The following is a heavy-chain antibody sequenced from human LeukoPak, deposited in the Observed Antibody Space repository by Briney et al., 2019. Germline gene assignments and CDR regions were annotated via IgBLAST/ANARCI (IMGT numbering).Heavy chain of an antibody. Sequence: SQTLSLTCTVSGGSVSSGTYYWSWIRQPAGKGLEWIGRIYTSGSTNYNPSLKSRITISIDTSKNQFSLKLSSVTAAATAVYYCARDSGSGWFYEAFDNWGQGTIVIVSS. CDR1: GGSVSSGTYY. CDR2: IYTSGST. CDR3: ARDSGSGWFYEAFDN. V-gene: IGHV4-61*02. D-gene: IGHD6-19*01. J-gene: IGHJ3*02.